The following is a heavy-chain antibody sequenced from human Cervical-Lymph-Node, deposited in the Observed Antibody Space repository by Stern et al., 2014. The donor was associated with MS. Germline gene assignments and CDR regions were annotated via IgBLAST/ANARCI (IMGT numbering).Heavy chain of an antibody. Sequence: VQLVESGTEVKKPGASVKVSCKASGYTLTIYYIHWVRQAPGQGLEWMGVNNPRVGSTAYAQKFHGRVTMIADTATSTASMELSRLRSDDTAVYHCASGGEVDGGDVWGQGTTVTVFS. D-gene: IGHD2-15*01. CDR1: GYTLTIYY. J-gene: IGHJ6*02. CDR2: NNPRVGST. CDR3: ASGGEVDGGDV. V-gene: IGHV1-46*01.